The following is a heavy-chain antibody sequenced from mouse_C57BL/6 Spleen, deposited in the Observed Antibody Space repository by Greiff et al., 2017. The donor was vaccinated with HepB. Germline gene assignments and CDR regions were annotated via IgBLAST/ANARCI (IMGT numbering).Heavy chain of an antibody. J-gene: IGHJ2*01. D-gene: IGHD1-3*01. CDR1: GYTFTSYW. Sequence: QVQLQQPGAELVKPGASVKLSCKASGYTFTSYWMHWVKQRPGQGLEWIGMIHPNSGSTNYNEKFKSKATLTVDKSSSTAYMQLSSLTSEDSAVYYCARVPYVSGYYFDYWGQGTTLTVSS. CDR2: IHPNSGST. CDR3: ARVPYVSGYYFDY. V-gene: IGHV1-64*01.